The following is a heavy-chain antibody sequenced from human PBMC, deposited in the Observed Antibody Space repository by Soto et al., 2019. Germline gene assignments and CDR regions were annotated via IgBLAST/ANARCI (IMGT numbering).Heavy chain of an antibody. CDR3: ARLNRDYYYYGMDV. Sequence: PSETLSLTCAVSGDPLSSSKWWTWVRQTPGKGLEWIGKIDQNGITNYNPSLESRVTILKDNSKNQLSLKLTSVTAVDSAVYYCARLNRDYYYYGMDVWGQGATVTVSS. J-gene: IGHJ6*02. CDR2: IDQNGIT. CDR1: GDPLSSSKW. V-gene: IGHV4-4*02.